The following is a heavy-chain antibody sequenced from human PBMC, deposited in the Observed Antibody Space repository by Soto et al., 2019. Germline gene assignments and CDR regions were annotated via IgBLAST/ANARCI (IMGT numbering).Heavy chain of an antibody. CDR2: MNPNSGNT. Sequence: ASLKVSCKASGYTFTTYDINWVRQATGQGLEWMGWMNPNSGNTGYAQKFQGRVTMTRSTSTGTAYMELSSLRSEDTAVYYCSRGIPAAGTRNWNAAGDMFYFAPWGQGTLVTVSS. CDR1: GYTFTTYD. V-gene: IGHV1-8*01. J-gene: IGHJ5*02. D-gene: IGHD6-13*01. CDR3: SRGIPAAGTRNWNAAGDMFYFAP.